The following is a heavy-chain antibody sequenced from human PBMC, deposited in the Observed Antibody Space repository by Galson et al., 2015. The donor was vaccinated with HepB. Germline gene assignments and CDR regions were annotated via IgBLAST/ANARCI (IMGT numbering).Heavy chain of an antibody. CDR3: ARVRIHDYGDSHTFDY. CDR1: GYTFTTYY. D-gene: IGHD4-17*01. V-gene: IGHV1-46*01. J-gene: IGHJ4*02. Sequence: SVKVSCKASGYTFTTYYIHWVRQAPGQGLEWMGIINPNRGSTSYAQKFQGRVTMTRDTSTSTVYMELSSLRSEDTAVYYCARVRIHDYGDSHTFDYWGQGTLVTVSS. CDR2: INPNRGST.